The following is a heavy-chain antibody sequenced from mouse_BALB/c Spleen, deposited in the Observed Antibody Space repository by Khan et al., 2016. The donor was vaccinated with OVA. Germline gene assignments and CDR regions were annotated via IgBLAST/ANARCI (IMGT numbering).Heavy chain of an antibody. CDR2: VSTGGGYT. CDR3: TRLAYYYDSEGFAY. Sequence: EVNLVESGGDLVKPGGSLKLSCAASGFTFSTYGMSWVRQTPDKRLEWVATVSTGGGYTYYPDSVKGRFTISRDNAKKTLYLQMSGLKSDDTAMFYCTRLAYYYDSEGFAYWGQGTLVAVSA. D-gene: IGHD1-1*01. J-gene: IGHJ3*01. V-gene: IGHV5-6*01. CDR1: GFTFSTYG.